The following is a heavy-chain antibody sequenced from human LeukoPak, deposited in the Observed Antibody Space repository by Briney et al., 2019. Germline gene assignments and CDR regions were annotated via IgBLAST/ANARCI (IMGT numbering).Heavy chain of an antibody. CDR2: VSAYNGNT. Sequence: ASVKVSCKASGYTFTSYGISWVRQPPGQGLEWMGWVSAYNGNTNYAQKLQGRVTMTTDTSTSTAYMELRSLRSDDTAVYYCARTGITIFGVVTHFDYWGQGTLVTVSS. CDR1: GYTFTSYG. CDR3: ARTGITIFGVVTHFDY. D-gene: IGHD3-3*01. V-gene: IGHV1-18*01. J-gene: IGHJ4*02.